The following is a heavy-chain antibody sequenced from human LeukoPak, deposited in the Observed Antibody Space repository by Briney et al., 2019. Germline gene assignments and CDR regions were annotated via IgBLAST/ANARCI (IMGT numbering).Heavy chain of an antibody. J-gene: IGHJ4*02. V-gene: IGHV3-7*01. CDR2: IKQDGSEK. CDR3: TREAAAGIDY. Sequence: GGSLRLSCAASGFTFSTYWMSWVRQAPGKGLEWVANIKQDGSEKYYLDSVKGRFTISRDNAKNSLYLQMNSLRAEDTAVYFCTREAAAGIDYWGQGTPVTVSS. CDR1: GFTFSTYW. D-gene: IGHD6-13*01.